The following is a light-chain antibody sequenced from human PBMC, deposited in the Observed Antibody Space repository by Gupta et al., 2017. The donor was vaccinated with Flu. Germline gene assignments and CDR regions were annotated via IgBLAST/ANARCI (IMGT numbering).Light chain of an antibody. CDR2: RNN. Sequence: QSVLTPPPSASGAPGQTISISCSGRSSNLGSNSVHLYQQLPGAAPKLLIYRNNQRPSGVPDRFSGSKSGTSASLGISGLRSEDEAHYHCAAWDDTLSGWVFGGGTRLTVL. J-gene: IGLJ3*02. CDR1: SSNLGSNS. V-gene: IGLV1-47*01. CDR3: AAWDDTLSGWV.